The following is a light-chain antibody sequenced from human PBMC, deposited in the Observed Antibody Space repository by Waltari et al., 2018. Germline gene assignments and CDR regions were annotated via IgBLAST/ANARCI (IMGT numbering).Light chain of an antibody. CDR1: QSVSSK. V-gene: IGKV3-15*01. J-gene: IGKJ1*01. CDR3: QHYNNWPHWT. Sequence: EIVMTQSPATMSVSPGERATLSCRASQSVSSKLAWYQQKRGQAPRLLIYGASTRAAGIPARFSGSGSGTEFTLTISSLQSEDFAVYYCQHYNNWPHWTFGQGTKVEIK. CDR2: GAS.